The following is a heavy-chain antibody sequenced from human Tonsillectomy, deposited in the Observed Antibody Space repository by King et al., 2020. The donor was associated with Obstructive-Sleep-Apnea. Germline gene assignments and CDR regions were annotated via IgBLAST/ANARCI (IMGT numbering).Heavy chain of an antibody. CDR2: IYYSGST. D-gene: IGHD6-13*01. V-gene: IGHV4-59*08. Sequence: VQLQESGPGLVKPSETLSLTCTVSGGSISSYYWSWIRQPPGKGLEWIGFIYYSGSTNYNPSLKSRVTISVDTSKKSFSLKLTSVTAADTAVYYCARLVGFSSSWYGFDPWVQGTPVTVSA. CDR3: ARLVGFSSSWYGFDP. J-gene: IGHJ5*02. CDR1: GGSISSYY.